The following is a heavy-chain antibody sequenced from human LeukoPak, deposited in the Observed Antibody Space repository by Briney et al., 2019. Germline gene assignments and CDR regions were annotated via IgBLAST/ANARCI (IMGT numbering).Heavy chain of an antibody. CDR2: INPNSGGT. CDR3: ARDGADSAYDLSGLDY. V-gene: IGHV1-2*02. J-gene: IGHJ4*02. CDR1: GYTFNDYY. Sequence: ASVKVSCKASGYTFNDYYIQWVRQAPGQGLEWLGWINPNSGGTNYAQKFQGRVTLTRDTSISTAYMELSRLTSDDTAVYYCARDGADSAYDLSGLDYWVQGTLVTVSS. D-gene: IGHD5-12*01.